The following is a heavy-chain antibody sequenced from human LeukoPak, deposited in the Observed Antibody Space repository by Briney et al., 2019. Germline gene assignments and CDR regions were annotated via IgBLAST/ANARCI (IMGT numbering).Heavy chain of an antibody. Sequence: ASVKVSCKASGYTFTGYYMHWVRQAPGEGLEWMGWINPNSGGTNYEQKFQGRVTMTRDTSISTAYMELSRLRSDDTAVYYCARVLGGGWYYFDYWGQGTLVTVSS. V-gene: IGHV1-2*02. D-gene: IGHD6-19*01. CDR1: GYTFTGYY. J-gene: IGHJ4*02. CDR3: ARVLGGGWYYFDY. CDR2: INPNSGGT.